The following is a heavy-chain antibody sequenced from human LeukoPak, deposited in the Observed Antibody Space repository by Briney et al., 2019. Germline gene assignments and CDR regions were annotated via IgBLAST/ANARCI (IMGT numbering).Heavy chain of an antibody. CDR2: ISNNGGDT. J-gene: IGHJ4*02. CDR1: GFIFSNHA. D-gene: IGHD5-24*01. Sequence: PGGSLRLSCSGSGFIFSNHAMHWVRQAPGKGLQYVSGISNNGGDTYYADLVKGRFTISRDNSKNTLYLQMSSLRVEDTAVYHCVKDWVATTVDPRHFDYWGQGTLVTVSS. V-gene: IGHV3-64D*09. CDR3: VKDWVATTVDPRHFDY.